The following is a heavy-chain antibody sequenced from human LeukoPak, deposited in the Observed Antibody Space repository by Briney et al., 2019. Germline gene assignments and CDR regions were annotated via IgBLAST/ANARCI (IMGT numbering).Heavy chain of an antibody. CDR1: GGSISSSSYY. CDR2: IYYSGST. V-gene: IGHV4-39*01. D-gene: IGHD3-3*01. CDR3: ARLDYWSGMY. Sequence: PSETLSLTCTISGGSISSSSYYWGWIRQPPGKGLEWIGSIYYSGSTYYNPSLKSRVTISVDTSKNQFSLKLSSVTAADTAVYYCARLDYWSGMYWGQGTLVTVSS. J-gene: IGHJ4*02.